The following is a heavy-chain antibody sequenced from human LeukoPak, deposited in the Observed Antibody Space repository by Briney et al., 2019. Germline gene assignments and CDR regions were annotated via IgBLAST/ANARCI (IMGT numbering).Heavy chain of an antibody. Sequence: SETLSLTCAVYGVSFSGYYWSWIRQPPGKGLEWIGEINHSGSTNYNPSLKSRVTISVDTSKNQFSLKLSSVTAADTAVYYCARGPRGYSYGPYYYYYGMDVWGQGTTVTVSS. CDR3: ARGPRGYSYGPYYYYYGMDV. CDR1: GVSFSGYY. CDR2: INHSGST. D-gene: IGHD5-18*01. V-gene: IGHV4-34*01. J-gene: IGHJ6*02.